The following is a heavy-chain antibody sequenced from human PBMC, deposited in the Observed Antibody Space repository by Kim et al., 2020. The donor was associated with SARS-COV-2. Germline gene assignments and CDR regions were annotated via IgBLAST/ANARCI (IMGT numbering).Heavy chain of an antibody. CDR2: T. Sequence: TNYAQKFQGRVTMTRDTSISTAYMELSRLRSDDTAVYYCARDTLKVSLDYWGQGTLVTVSS. D-gene: IGHD3-16*02. J-gene: IGHJ4*02. CDR3: ARDTLKVSLDY. V-gene: IGHV1-2*02.